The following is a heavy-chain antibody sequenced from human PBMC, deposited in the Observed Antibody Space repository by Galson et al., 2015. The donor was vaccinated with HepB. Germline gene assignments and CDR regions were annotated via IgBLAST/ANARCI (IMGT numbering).Heavy chain of an antibody. Sequence: SLRLSCAASGFTVSDNYMSWDRQAPGKGLEWVAVLYSGGTTYHVDSVKGRFTISRDDSNNTLYLQMNSLRVEDTAVYYCARGGRRIHRLGGVDSWGQGTLVTVSS. CDR2: LYSGGTT. CDR3: ARGGRRIHRLGGVDS. J-gene: IGHJ5*01. D-gene: IGHD5-18*01. V-gene: IGHV3-66*01. CDR1: GFTVSDNY.